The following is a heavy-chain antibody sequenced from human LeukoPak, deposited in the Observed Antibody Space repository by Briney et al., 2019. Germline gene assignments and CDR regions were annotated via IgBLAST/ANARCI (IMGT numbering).Heavy chain of an antibody. J-gene: IGHJ6*03. CDR3: ARRTSLLGVSRTYYYYYYMDV. V-gene: IGHV4-34*01. Sequence: SETLSLTCAVYGGSFSGYYWSWIRQPPGKGLEWIGEINHSGSTNYNPSLKSRVAISVDTSKNQFSLKLSSVTAADTAVYYCARRTSLLGVSRTYYYYYYMDVWGKGTTVTVSS. CDR1: GGSFSGYY. D-gene: IGHD2-8*02. CDR2: INHSGST.